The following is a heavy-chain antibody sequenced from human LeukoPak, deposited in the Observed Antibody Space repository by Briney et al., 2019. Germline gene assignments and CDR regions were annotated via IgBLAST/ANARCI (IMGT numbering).Heavy chain of an antibody. Sequence: PSETLSLTCTVSGGSISSSNYYWGWIRQPPGKGLEWIGEINHSGSTNYNPSLKSRVTISVDTSKNQFSLKLSSVTAADTALYYCARRFYYYMDVWGKGTTVTVSS. V-gene: IGHV4-39*07. CDR3: ARRFYYYMDV. J-gene: IGHJ6*03. CDR1: GGSISSSNYY. CDR2: INHSGST.